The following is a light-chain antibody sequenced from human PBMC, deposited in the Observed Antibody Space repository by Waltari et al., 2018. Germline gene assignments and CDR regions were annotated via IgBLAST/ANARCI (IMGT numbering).Light chain of an antibody. J-gene: IGLJ2*01. V-gene: IGLV1-44*01. Sequence: QSVLTQPPSASGTPGQRVTISCSGSNSNIGSFTVNWYEHLPGTAPKFLIYSNDQRPSGVPDRFSGSKSGTSASLAITGLHSEDEADYYCASWDDSLNGLIFGAGTKLTVL. CDR1: NSNIGSFT. CDR2: SND. CDR3: ASWDDSLNGLI.